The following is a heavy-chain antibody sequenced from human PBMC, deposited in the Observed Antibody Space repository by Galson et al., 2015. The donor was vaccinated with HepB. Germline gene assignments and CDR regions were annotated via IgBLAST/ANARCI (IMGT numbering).Heavy chain of an antibody. CDR1: GFTFSSYG. V-gene: IGHV3-33*01. CDR3: ARVGSDYYYYYMDV. J-gene: IGHJ6*03. CDR2: IWYDGSNK. Sequence: SLRLSCAASGFTFSSYGMHWVRQAPGKGLEWVAVIWYDGSNKYYADSVKGRFTISRDNSKNTLYLQMNSLRAEDTAVYYCARVGSDYYYYYMDVWGKGTTVTVSS.